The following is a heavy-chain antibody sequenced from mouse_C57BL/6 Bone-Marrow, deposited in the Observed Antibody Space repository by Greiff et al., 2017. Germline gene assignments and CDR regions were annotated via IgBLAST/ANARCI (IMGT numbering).Heavy chain of an antibody. J-gene: IGHJ2*01. CDR3: ARRGDPYYFDY. CDR2: ISNGGGST. Sequence: EVKLVESGGGLVQPGGSLKLSCAASGFTFSDYYMYWVRQTPEKRLEWVAYISNGGGSTYYPDTVKGRFTISRDNAKNPLYLQMSRLKSEDTAMYYCARRGDPYYFDYWGQGTTLTVSS. CDR1: GFTFSDYY. D-gene: IGHD2-13*01. V-gene: IGHV5-12*01.